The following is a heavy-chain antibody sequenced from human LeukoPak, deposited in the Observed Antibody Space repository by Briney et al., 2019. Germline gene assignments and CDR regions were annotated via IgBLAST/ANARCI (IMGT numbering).Heavy chain of an antibody. CDR3: ARAAYSGSYSPTSWPASMDV. J-gene: IGHJ6*02. V-gene: IGHV4-59*01. D-gene: IGHD1-26*01. CDR2: GST. Sequence: GSTNYNPSLKSRVTISVDTSKNQFSLKLSSVTAADTAVYYCARAAYSGSYSPTSWPASMDVWGQGTTVTVSS.